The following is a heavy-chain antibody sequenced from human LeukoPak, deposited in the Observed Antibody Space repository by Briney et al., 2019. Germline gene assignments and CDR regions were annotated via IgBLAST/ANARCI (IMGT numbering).Heavy chain of an antibody. Sequence: SETLSLTCAVYGGSFSGYYWSWIRQPPGKGLEWIGEINHSGSTNYNPSLKSRVTISVDTSKNQFSLKLSSVTAADTAVYYCAREKQEAMDSVDYWGQGTLVTVSS. J-gene: IGHJ4*02. CDR1: GGSFSGYY. CDR3: AREKQEAMDSVDY. CDR2: INHSGST. D-gene: IGHD5-18*01. V-gene: IGHV4-34*01.